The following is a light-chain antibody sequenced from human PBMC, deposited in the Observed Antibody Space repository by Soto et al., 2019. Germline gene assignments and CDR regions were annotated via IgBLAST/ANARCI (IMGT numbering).Light chain of an antibody. V-gene: IGKV3-15*01. CDR1: QSVSSN. J-gene: IGKJ5*01. CDR3: EQHNNGAST. CDR2: GAS. Sequence: EIVMTQSPATLSVSPGERATLSCRASQSVSSNLAWYQQKPGQAPRLLIYGASTRATGIPARFSGSGSGTEFTRATCSVQAEDCAVYYYEQHNNGASTYGQGTRLEIK.